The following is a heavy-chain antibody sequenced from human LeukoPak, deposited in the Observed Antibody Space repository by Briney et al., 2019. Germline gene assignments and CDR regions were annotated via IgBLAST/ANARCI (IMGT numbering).Heavy chain of an antibody. D-gene: IGHD5-12*01. Sequence: GGSLRLSCAASGFTFSSYGMNWVRQAPGKGLEWVSGIVPSGGTTYYADSVKGRFTVSRDNSKNTLYLQLNSLRAEDTAVYYCAKAGYSGYDRGLDYWGQGTLVTVSS. J-gene: IGHJ4*02. V-gene: IGHV3-23*01. CDR1: GFTFSSYG. CDR3: AKAGYSGYDRGLDY. CDR2: IVPSGGTT.